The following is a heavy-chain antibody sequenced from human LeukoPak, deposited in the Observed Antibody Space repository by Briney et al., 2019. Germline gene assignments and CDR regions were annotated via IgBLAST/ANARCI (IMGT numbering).Heavy chain of an antibody. CDR2: ISSSGSTI. CDR1: GFTFSDYY. V-gene: IGHV3-11*01. Sequence: GGSLRLSCAASGFTFSDYYMSWIRQAPGKGLEWVSYISSSGSTIYYADSVKGRFTISRDNAKNSLYLQMNSLRAEDTAVYYCARDRGRLGYCSSTSCYTLDYWGQGTLVTVSS. D-gene: IGHD2-2*02. CDR3: ARDRGRLGYCSSTSCYTLDY. J-gene: IGHJ4*02.